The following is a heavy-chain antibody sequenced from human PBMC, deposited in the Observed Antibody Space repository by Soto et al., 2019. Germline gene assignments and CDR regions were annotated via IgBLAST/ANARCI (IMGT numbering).Heavy chain of an antibody. Sequence: GESLKISCNASGYKFTTFWLNLVLQTPGKGLEWLGRIDPTDSFTNYSPPFEGHVTISVDRSISTAYLQWNSLQASDTAIYYCARPASGGSRDAFDVWGQGTTVTVSS. CDR3: ARPASGGSRDAFDV. CDR2: IDPTDSFT. D-gene: IGHD2-15*01. V-gene: IGHV5-10-1*01. J-gene: IGHJ3*01. CDR1: GYKFTTFW.